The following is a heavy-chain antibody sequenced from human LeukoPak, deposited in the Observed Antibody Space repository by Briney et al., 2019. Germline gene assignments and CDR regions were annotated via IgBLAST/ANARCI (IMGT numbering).Heavy chain of an antibody. J-gene: IGHJ4*02. Sequence: ASVKVSCKASGYTFTSYAFRWVRQAPGQGLEWMGWISAYNGNTFYAQKFEGRVTMTTDTSTNTVYMDLRSLRSDDTAVYYCARDLEHCRNIICSNSAYWGQGTLVTVSS. V-gene: IGHV1-18*01. D-gene: IGHD2-2*01. CDR1: GYTFTSYA. CDR2: ISAYNGNT. CDR3: ARDLEHCRNIICSNSAY.